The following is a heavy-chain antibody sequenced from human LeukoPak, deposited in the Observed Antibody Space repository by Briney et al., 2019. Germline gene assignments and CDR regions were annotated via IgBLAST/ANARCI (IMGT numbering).Heavy chain of an antibody. CDR2: INWNSGSI. V-gene: IGHV3-9*01. D-gene: IGHD3-10*01. CDR1: GFTFSSYN. J-gene: IGHJ4*02. Sequence: PGGSLRLSCAASGFTFSSYNMNWVRQAPGKGLEWVSGINWNSGSIDYADSVKGRFTISRDNAKNFLYVQMNNLRAEDTALYYCAKGTQRGNSGWGYFIDYWGQGTLVTVSS. CDR3: AKGTQRGNSGWGYFIDY.